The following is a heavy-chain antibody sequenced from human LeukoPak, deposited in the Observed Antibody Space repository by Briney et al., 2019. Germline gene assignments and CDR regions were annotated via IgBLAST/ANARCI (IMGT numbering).Heavy chain of an antibody. J-gene: IGHJ4*02. CDR3: ARHTSMVRGVMKYYFDY. Sequence: SETLSLTCTVSGGSISSSSYYCVWMRQPPGKGLEWIGSIYYSGSTYYNPSLKSRVTISVDTSKNPFSLRLNSVTAADTAVYYCARHTSMVRGVMKYYFDYWGQGTLATVSS. CDR1: GGSISSSSYY. CDR2: IYYSGST. D-gene: IGHD3-10*01. V-gene: IGHV4-39*01.